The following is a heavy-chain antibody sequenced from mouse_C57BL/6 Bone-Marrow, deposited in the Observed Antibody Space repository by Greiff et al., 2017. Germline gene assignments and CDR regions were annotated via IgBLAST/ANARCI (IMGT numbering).Heavy chain of an antibody. Sequence: QVQLQQPGAELVKPGASVKMSCKASGYTFTSYWITWVKQRPGQGLEWIGDIYPTSGRTNYNEKFKSKAILTVDTSSNTAYMQLSSLTSEDSAVLCCARSGPLGRNFDDWGKGTTLTVSS. CDR3: ARSGPLGRNFDD. V-gene: IGHV1-55*01. CDR1: GYTFTSYW. CDR2: IYPTSGRT. J-gene: IGHJ2*01. D-gene: IGHD4-1*01.